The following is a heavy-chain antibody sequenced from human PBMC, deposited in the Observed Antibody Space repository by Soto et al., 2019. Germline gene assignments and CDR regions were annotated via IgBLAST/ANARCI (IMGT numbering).Heavy chain of an antibody. Sequence: QVQLVESGGGVVQPGRSLRLSCAASGFTFSSYGMHWVRQAPGKGLEWVAVIWYDGSNKYYADSVKGRFTISRDNSKNKLYLQMNSLRAEDTAVYYCATQRTAMVYHGMDFWGQGTTVTVSS. J-gene: IGHJ6*02. CDR3: ATQRTAMVYHGMDF. CDR2: IWYDGSNK. V-gene: IGHV3-33*01. D-gene: IGHD5-18*01. CDR1: GFTFSSYG.